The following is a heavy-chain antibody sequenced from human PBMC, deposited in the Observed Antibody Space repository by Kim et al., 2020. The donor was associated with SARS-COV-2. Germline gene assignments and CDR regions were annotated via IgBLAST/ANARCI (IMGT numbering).Heavy chain of an antibody. V-gene: IGHV3-30*18. CDR3: AKEEQWPNNGMDV. Sequence: GGSLRLSCAASGFTFSSYGMHWVRQAPGKGLEWVAVISYDGSNKYYADSVKGRFTISRDNSKNTLYLQMNSLRAEDTAVYYCAKEEQWPNNGMDVWGQGT. CDR2: ISYDGSNK. CDR1: GFTFSSYG. D-gene: IGHD6-19*01. J-gene: IGHJ6*02.